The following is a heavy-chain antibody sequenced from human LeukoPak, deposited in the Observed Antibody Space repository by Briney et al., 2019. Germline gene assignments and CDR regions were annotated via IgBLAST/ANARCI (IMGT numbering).Heavy chain of an antibody. CDR3: ARDRQWDVIVPDASLGFDP. J-gene: IGHJ5*02. CDR1: GDSVSSNTAT. Sequence: SQTLSLTCAISGDSVSSNTATWNWIRQSPSRGLEWLGRTYYRAQWYNDYAVSVNSRAIINPDTSKNQFSLHLNSVTPDDTAVYFCARDRQWDVIVPDASLGFDPWGQGTLVTVSS. V-gene: IGHV6-1*01. D-gene: IGHD2-2*01. CDR2: TYYRAQWYN.